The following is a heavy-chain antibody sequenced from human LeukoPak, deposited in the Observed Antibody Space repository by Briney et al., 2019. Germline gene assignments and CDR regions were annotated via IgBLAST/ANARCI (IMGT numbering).Heavy chain of an antibody. V-gene: IGHV1-18*01. J-gene: IGHJ2*01. D-gene: IGHD6-19*01. CDR3: ARCLECSGWYWYFDL. CDR1: GYTFTSYG. CDR2: ISAYNGNT. Sequence: GASVKVSCKASGYTFTSYGISWVRQAPGQGLEWMGWISAYNGNTNYAQKLQGRVPQTHATSPTTAYLGPRGLTSDATAAFYGARCLECSGWYWYFDLWGRGTLVTVSS.